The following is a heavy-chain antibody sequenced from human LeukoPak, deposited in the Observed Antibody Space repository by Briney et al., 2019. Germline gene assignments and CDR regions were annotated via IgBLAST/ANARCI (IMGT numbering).Heavy chain of an antibody. CDR1: GGSISTTNW. V-gene: IGHV4-4*02. CDR2: IYHTGST. J-gene: IGHJ5*02. CDR3: ARVRTSTNLNWFDP. Sequence: PSETLSLTCAVSGGSISTTNWWNWVRQPPGKGLEWIGEIYHTGSTNYNPSLKSRVTMSVDKSKNQFSLKLSSVTAADTAVYYCARVRTSTNLNWFDPWGQGTLVTVSS. D-gene: IGHD2-2*01.